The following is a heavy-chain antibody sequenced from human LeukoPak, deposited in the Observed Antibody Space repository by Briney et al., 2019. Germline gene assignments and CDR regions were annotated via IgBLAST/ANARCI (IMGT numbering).Heavy chain of an antibody. J-gene: IGHJ4*02. CDR3: ARWPQTAMVRGVIGGFDC. CDR2: IYPGDSHT. D-gene: IGHD3-10*01. CDR1: GYSFTSYW. V-gene: IGHV5-51*01. Sequence: GESLKISCKGSGYSFTSYWIGWVRQMPGKGLEWMGIIYPGDSHTRYSPSFQGQVTISADKSISTAYLQWSSLKASDTAMYYCARWPQTAMVRGVIGGFDCWGQGTLVTVSS.